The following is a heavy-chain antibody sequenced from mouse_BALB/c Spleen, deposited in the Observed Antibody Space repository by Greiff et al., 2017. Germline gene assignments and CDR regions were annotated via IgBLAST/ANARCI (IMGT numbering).Heavy chain of an antibody. CDR1: GFTFSSYA. D-gene: IGHD2-4*01. J-gene: IGHJ2*01. Sequence: EVKLVESGGGLVKPGGSLKLSCAASGFTFSSYAMSWVRQTPEKRLEWVATISSGGSYTYYPDSVKGRFTISRDNAKNTLYLQMSSLRSEDTAMYYCASSTMITGNYFDYWGQGTTLTVSS. CDR3: ASSTMITGNYFDY. CDR2: ISSGGSYT. V-gene: IGHV5-9-3*01.